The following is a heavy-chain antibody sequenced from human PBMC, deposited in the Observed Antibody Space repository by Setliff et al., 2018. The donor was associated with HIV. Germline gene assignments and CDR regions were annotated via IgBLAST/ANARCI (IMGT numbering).Heavy chain of an antibody. CDR2: ISSSGNTV. D-gene: IGHD6-13*01. J-gene: IGHJ4*02. CDR3: AKDSSPSWSPFDY. V-gene: IGHV3-48*03. Sequence: PGGSLRLSCAASGFTFNNCEMNWVRQAPGKGLEWVSYISSSGNTVFYADSVKGRFTISRDNSRNTLYLYMSSLRPEDTAVYYCAKDSSPSWSPFDYWGQGTLVTVSS. CDR1: GFTFNNCE.